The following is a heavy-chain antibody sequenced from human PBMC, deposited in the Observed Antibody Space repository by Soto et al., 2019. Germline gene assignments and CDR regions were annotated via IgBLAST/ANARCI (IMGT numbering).Heavy chain of an antibody. J-gene: IGHJ4*02. Sequence: SQTLSLTCVISGDSVSSNSASWMWIKQYIARCLEWLGRTYYKSKWYNDYAVSVKSRININPDTSNNQFSLQLNSVTPEYTAVYYCARANGGFDYWGQGTLDTVSS. D-gene: IGHD7-27*01. V-gene: IGHV6-1*01. CDR3: ARANGGFDY. CDR1: GDSVSSNSAS. CDR2: TYYKSKWYN.